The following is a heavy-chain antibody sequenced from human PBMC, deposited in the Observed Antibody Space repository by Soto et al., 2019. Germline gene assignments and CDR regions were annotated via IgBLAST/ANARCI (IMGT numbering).Heavy chain of an antibody. CDR3: ARGGSGDIVVVAAIDY. J-gene: IGHJ4*02. CDR1: GGSISSVNYY. D-gene: IGHD2-15*01. Sequence: QVQLQESGPGLVKPSQTLSLTCTVSGGSISSVNYYWSWIRQHPGKGLEWIGYIFYSGSTYYNPSLKSRVTISVDTSKNQFSLKLSSVTAADTAVYYCARGGSGDIVVVAAIDYWGQGTLVTVSS. V-gene: IGHV4-31*03. CDR2: IFYSGST.